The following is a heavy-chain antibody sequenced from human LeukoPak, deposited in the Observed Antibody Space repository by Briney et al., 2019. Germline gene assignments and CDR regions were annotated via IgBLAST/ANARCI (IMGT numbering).Heavy chain of an antibody. CDR2: SYHSGST. CDR3: ARGVPEYYDFWSGYFYYFDY. CDR1: GGSISMSNSNW. V-gene: IGHV4-4*02. J-gene: IGHJ4*02. Sequence: PSETLSLTCAGSGGSISMSNSNWWGWVRQPPGKGLGWIGESYHSGSTHYNPSLKCRVTISVATSKTQFSLKLTSVTAADTAVYYCARGVPEYYDFWSGYFYYFDYWGQGTLVTVSS. D-gene: IGHD3-3*01.